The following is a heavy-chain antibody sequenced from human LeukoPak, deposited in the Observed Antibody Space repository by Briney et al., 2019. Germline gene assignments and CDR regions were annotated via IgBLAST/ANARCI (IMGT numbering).Heavy chain of an antibody. CDR2: IIPIFGTA. D-gene: IGHD3-9*01. V-gene: IGHV1-69*05. J-gene: IGHJ5*02. CDR3: ARDRTVGNDILTGTNWFDP. CDR1: GGTFSSYA. Sequence: ASVKVSCKASGGTFSSYAISWVRPAPGQGLEWMGRIIPIFGTANYAQKFQGRVTITTDESTSTAYMELSSLRSEDTAVYYCARDRTVGNDILTGTNWFDPWGQGTLVTVSS.